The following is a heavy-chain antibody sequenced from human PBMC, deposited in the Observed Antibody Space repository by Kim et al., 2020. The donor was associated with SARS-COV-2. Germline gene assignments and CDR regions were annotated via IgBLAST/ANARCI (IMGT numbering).Heavy chain of an antibody. J-gene: IGHJ4*02. CDR3: ATQRQRGFLEWLPDYYGSGSYYHFDY. V-gene: IGHV1-24*01. Sequence: ASVKVSCKVSGYTLTELSMHWVRQAPGKGLEWMGGFDPEDGETIYAQKFQGRVTMTEDTSTDTAYMELSSLRSEDTAVYYCATQRQRGFLEWLPDYYGSGSYYHFDYWGQGTLVTVSS. D-gene: IGHD3-10*01. CDR2: FDPEDGET. CDR1: GYTLTELS.